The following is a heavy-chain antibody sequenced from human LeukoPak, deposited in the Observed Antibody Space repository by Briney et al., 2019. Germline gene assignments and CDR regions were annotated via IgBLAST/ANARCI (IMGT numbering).Heavy chain of an antibody. CDR2: INPKTGGT. V-gene: IGHV1-2*02. CDR3: ARDGRLTIFVRGIITEGSPPKN. Sequence: ASVKVSCKASGYTSTDSYMHWVRQAPGQGLEWMGWINPKTGGTNYAQRFQGRVTMTRDTSIRTAYMELNSLRSDDTAVYYCARDGRLTIFVRGIITEGSPPKNWGQGTLVTVSS. CDR1: GYTSTDSY. D-gene: IGHD3-10*01. J-gene: IGHJ4*02.